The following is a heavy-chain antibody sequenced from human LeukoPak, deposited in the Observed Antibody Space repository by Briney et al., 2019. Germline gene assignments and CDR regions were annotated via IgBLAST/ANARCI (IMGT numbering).Heavy chain of an antibody. Sequence: PGGSLRLSCAASGFTFSSYSMNWVRQAPGKGLEWVSYISSSSSTIYYADSVKGRFTISRDNAKNSLYLQMNSLRAEDTAVYYCARWTGTYCGGDCYPSGGAFDIWGQGTMVTVSS. CDR1: GFTFSSYS. J-gene: IGHJ3*02. V-gene: IGHV3-48*01. CDR3: ARWTGTYCGGDCYPSGGAFDI. CDR2: ISSSSSTI. D-gene: IGHD2-21*02.